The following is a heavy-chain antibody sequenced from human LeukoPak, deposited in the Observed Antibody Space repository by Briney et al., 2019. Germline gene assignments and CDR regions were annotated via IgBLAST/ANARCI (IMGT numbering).Heavy chain of an antibody. V-gene: IGHV6-1*01. CDR1: GDSVSRNTAA. CDR3: AREVGNVFGY. CDR2: TYYTSKWYH. Sequence: SQTLSLTCGISGDSVSRNTAAWNWIRQSPSRGLEWLGRTYYTSKWYHDYALSVKSRITINPDTSKNQVYLQLNSVSPEDTAVYYCAREVGNVFGYWGQGTLVTVSS. D-gene: IGHD3-22*01. J-gene: IGHJ4*02.